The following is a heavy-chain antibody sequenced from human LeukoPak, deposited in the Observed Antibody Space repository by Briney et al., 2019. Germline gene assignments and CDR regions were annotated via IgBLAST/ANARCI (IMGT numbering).Heavy chain of an antibody. Sequence: GGSLRLSCAASGFTFNSFGMHWVRQAPGKGLEWVAVIWYDGSNIHYADSVKGRFTISRDNSKNTLYLQMNSLRAEDTAVYYCAKENSGYYFDNWGQGALVTVSS. CDR1: GFTFNSFG. CDR2: IWYDGSNI. J-gene: IGHJ4*02. D-gene: IGHD6-25*01. V-gene: IGHV3-33*06. CDR3: AKENSGYYFDN.